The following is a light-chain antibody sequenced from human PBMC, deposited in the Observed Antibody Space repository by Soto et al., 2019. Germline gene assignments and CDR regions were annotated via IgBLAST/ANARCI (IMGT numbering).Light chain of an antibody. V-gene: IGKV3-15*01. CDR2: GAS. CDR1: QSVSSY. CDR3: QQYNNWPPWT. J-gene: IGKJ1*01. Sequence: EMVLTQSPATLSLSPGERATLSCRASQSVSSYLAWYQQKPGQAPRLLIYGASTRATGIPARFSGSESGTEFTLTISSLQSEDFAVYYCQQYNNWPPWTFGQGTKVDI.